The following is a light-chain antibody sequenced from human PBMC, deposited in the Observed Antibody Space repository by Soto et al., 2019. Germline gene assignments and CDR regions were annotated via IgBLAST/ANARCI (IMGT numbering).Light chain of an antibody. V-gene: IGKV3-15*01. J-gene: IGKJ1*01. CDR2: GAS. CDR3: QHYNNWPLT. CDR1: QSVSSN. Sequence: EIAMAQSPATLSVSPGERATLSCRASQSVSSNIAWYQQKPGQAPKLLIYGASTRATGIPARFSGSGSGTEFTLTISSLQSEDVAVYNCQHYNNWPLTFGQGTKVDIK.